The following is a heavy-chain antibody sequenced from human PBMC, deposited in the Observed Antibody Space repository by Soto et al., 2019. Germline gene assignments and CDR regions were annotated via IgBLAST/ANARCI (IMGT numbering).Heavy chain of an antibody. CDR2: VHYSGNT. CDR1: GYSISSGYH. J-gene: IGHJ5*02. Sequence: SETLSLTCTVSGYSISSGYHWAWIRQPPGKGLEWLGSVHYSGNTYYNPSLKSRLTISVXXSXXXXSLXLSXXTAXDTAVYYCARQERVVAEGRWFDPWGQGTLVT. D-gene: IGHD2-15*01. V-gene: IGHV4-38-2*02. CDR3: ARQERVVAEGRWFDP.